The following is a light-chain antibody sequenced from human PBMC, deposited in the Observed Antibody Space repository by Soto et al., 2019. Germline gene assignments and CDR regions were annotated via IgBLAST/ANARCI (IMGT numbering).Light chain of an antibody. Sequence: VLTQCPDRLSLSPGARATLSGRGSQSVSRYLAWDQQNPRHAPRLLIYDAPTRATGVPPRFSGSGSGTDFTLTISSLDPAEFAVYYCQHYDRAPMWTFGQGTKVEIK. CDR1: QSVSRY. CDR2: DAP. CDR3: QHYDRAPMWT. V-gene: IGKV3-11*01. J-gene: IGKJ1*01.